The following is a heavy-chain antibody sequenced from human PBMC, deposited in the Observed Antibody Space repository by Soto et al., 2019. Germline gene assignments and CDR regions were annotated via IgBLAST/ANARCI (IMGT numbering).Heavy chain of an antibody. CDR2: SYSTGGT. CDR1: GGSISSTPYY. CDR3: RVNSSSSYYFDS. Sequence: QLQLQESGPGLLKPSETLSHTCTVSGGSISSTPYYWGWIRQSPGKGLEWIGNSYSTGGTTYNPSLKSRVSISVDTSKNQFSLKLSSVTAADTAVYSCRVNSSSSYYFDSWGQGTLVTVSS. D-gene: IGHD6-13*01. V-gene: IGHV4-39*01. J-gene: IGHJ4*02.